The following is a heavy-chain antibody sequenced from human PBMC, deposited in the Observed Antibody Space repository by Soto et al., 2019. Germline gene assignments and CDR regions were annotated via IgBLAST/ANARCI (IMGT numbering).Heavy chain of an antibody. D-gene: IGHD1-26*01. V-gene: IGHV1-18*01. CDR1: GYNFTSYG. Sequence: ASVKVSGKASGYNFTSYGIRWVRQAPGQGLEWMGWISAYNGNTNYAQKLQGRVTMTTDTSTSTAYMELRSLRSDDTAVYYCARFRWDAFYAFDIWGQGKMVTVSS. CDR3: ARFRWDAFYAFDI. J-gene: IGHJ3*02. CDR2: ISAYNGNT.